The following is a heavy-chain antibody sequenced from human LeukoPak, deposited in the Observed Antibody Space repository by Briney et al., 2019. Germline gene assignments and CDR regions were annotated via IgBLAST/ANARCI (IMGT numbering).Heavy chain of an antibody. Sequence: PGGSLRLSCAASGFTFSNAWMSWVRQAPGKGLEWVANIKQDGSEKYYVDSVKGRFTISRDNAKNSLYLQMNSLRAEDTAVYYCARDGIVVVPAANDYWGQGTLVTVSS. CDR1: GFTFSNAW. CDR2: IKQDGSEK. D-gene: IGHD2-2*01. V-gene: IGHV3-7*01. J-gene: IGHJ4*02. CDR3: ARDGIVVVPAANDY.